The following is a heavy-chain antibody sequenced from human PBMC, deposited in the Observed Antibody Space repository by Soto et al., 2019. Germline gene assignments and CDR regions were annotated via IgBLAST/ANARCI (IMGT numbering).Heavy chain of an antibody. D-gene: IGHD2-21*01. J-gene: IGHJ4*02. CDR3: VRQGVALELDV. CDR1: EFTFSRAA. Sequence: EAQLVDSGGGLVQPGQSLKLSCAASEFTFSRAATHWVRQASGKGLEWVALIRNKANSYATSYSASVEGRFTVSRDDSEDMAIMEMYSLKIEDTAVYYCVRQGVALELDVWGQGTLVSVSS. V-gene: IGHV3-73*01. CDR2: IRNKANSYAT.